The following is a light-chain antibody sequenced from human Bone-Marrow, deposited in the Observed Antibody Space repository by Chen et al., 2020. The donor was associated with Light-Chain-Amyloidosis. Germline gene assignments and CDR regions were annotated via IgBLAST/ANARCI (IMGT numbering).Light chain of an antibody. J-gene: IGLJ1*01. V-gene: IGLV2-14*01. CDR3: SSYTSSVSYV. CDR2: EVS. Sequence: QSALTQPASVSGSPGQSITISCTGTSSDVGGYNHVSWYQHHPGKATKLMFYEVSNRPSGISNRFSGSKSGNTAALSIAGLQAEDEADYYCSSYTSSVSYVFGSGTKVTVL. CDR1: SSDVGGYNH.